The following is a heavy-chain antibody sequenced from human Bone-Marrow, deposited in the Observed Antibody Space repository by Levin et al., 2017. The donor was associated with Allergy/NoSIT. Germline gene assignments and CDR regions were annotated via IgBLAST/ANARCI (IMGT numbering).Heavy chain of an antibody. CDR2: IYVSGTT. D-gene: IGHD1-26*01. J-gene: IGHJ5*01. Sequence: SQTLSLTCTVSNASISDHYWTWIRQSAGKGLEWIGRIYVSGTTNYNPSLKSRVAMSVDMSKNQFSLRLTSVTAADTAVYYWARISGARWIDPWGQGTLVTVSS. CDR3: ARISGARWIDP. CDR1: NASISDHY. V-gene: IGHV4-4*07.